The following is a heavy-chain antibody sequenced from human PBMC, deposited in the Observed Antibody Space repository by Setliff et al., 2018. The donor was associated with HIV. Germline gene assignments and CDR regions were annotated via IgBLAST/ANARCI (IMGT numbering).Heavy chain of an antibody. CDR1: TNTFLNYG. CDR3: AGDVGYCTATSCQTGFDY. D-gene: IGHD2-8*02. CDR2: ISVHNDNS. Sequence: ASVKVSCKASTNTFLNYGISWVRQAPGQGLEWMGWISVHNDNSNYAQRFRDRVTMTTDIPTSTAYMELRGLRSDDTAVYYCAGDVGYCTATSCQTGFDYWGQGTRVTVSS. V-gene: IGHV1-18*01. J-gene: IGHJ4*02.